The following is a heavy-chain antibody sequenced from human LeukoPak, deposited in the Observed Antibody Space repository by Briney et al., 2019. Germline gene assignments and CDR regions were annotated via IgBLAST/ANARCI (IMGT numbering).Heavy chain of an antibody. CDR2: ISGSGGST. J-gene: IGHJ4*02. CDR1: GFTFSSYS. D-gene: IGHD2-2*01. CDR3: AQDPLQNPPDCSSTSCYGTDFDY. V-gene: IGHV3-23*01. Sequence: GGSLRLSCAASGFTFSSYSMNWVRQAPGKGLEWVSAISGSGGSTYYADSVKGRFTISRDNSKNTLYLQMNSLRAEDTAVYYCAQDPLQNPPDCSSTSCYGTDFDYWGQGTLVTVSS.